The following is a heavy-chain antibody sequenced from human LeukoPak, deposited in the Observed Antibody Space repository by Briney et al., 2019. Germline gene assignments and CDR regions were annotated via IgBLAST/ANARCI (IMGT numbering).Heavy chain of an antibody. CDR3: AKGSVYGDFDY. V-gene: IGHV3-23*01. Sequence: PSETLSLTCTVSGGSISSYYWSWVRQAPGKGLEWVSAISGNGGGGTHYADSVKGRFTISRDNSKNTLFLQMNSLRAEDTAVYYCAKGSVYGDFDYWGQGTLVLVSS. CDR2: ISGNGGGGT. D-gene: IGHD4-17*01. CDR1: GGSISSYY. J-gene: IGHJ4*02.